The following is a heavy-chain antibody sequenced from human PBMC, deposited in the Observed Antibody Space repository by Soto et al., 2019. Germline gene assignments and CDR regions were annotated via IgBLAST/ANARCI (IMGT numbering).Heavy chain of an antibody. V-gene: IGHV3-48*03. D-gene: IGHD3-22*01. CDR3: AKTSMGGVYDSSGYYFDY. CDR2: ISSSGSTI. J-gene: IGHJ4*02. CDR1: GFTFSSYE. Sequence: GGSLRLSCAASGFTFSSYEMNWVRQAPGKGLEWVSYISSSGSTIYYADSVKGRFTISRDNSKNTLYLQMNSLRAEDTAVYYCAKTSMGGVYDSSGYYFDYWGQGTLVTVSS.